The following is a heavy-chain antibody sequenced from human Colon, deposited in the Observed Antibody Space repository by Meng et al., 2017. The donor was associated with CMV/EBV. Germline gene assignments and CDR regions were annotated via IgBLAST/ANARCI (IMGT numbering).Heavy chain of an antibody. CDR2: IRYDGSNK. CDR1: GFTFSAYG. D-gene: IGHD6-13*01. Sequence: GGSLRLSCAASGFTFSAYGVHWVRQAPGKGLEWVSFIRYDGSNKYYGDSVKGRFTISRDKSKNTLHLKMDSLRTDDTAVYYCVKVGTAEGYWYYGLDVWGRGTTVTVSS. V-gene: IGHV3-30*02. CDR3: VKVGTAEGYWYYGLDV. J-gene: IGHJ6*02.